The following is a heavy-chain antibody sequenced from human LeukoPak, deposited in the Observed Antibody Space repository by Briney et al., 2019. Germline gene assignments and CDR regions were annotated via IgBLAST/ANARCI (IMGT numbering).Heavy chain of an antibody. Sequence: PSETLSLTCAVYGGSFSGYYWSWIRQPPGKGLEWIGEINHSGSTNYNPSLKSRVTISVDTSKNQFSLKLSSVTAADTAVYYCARLLGWSGPINWFDPWGRGTLVTVSS. V-gene: IGHV4-34*01. J-gene: IGHJ5*02. CDR3: ARLLGWSGPINWFDP. D-gene: IGHD3-3*01. CDR1: GGSFSGYY. CDR2: INHSGST.